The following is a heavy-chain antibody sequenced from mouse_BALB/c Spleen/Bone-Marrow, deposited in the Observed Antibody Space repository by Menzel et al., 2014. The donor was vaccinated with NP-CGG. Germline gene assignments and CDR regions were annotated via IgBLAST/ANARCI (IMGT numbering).Heavy chain of an antibody. CDR3: ARRYYSNPFDY. CDR2: INPSSGYT. J-gene: IGHJ2*01. Sequence: VQLQQSGAELARPGASVKMSCKASGYTFTSYTMHWVKPRPGQGLEWIGYINPSSGYTNYNQKFKDKAILTADKSSSTAYMQLSSLTSEDSAVYYCARRYYSNPFDYWGQGTTLTVSS. CDR1: GYTFTSYT. D-gene: IGHD2-5*01. V-gene: IGHV1-4*01.